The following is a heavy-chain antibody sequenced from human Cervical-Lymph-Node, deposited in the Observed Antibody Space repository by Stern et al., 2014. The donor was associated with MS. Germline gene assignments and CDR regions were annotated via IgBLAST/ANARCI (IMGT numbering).Heavy chain of an antibody. D-gene: IGHD3-22*01. J-gene: IGHJ4*02. CDR2: MYGDDDK. CDR3: ARNRNYYDRSDLFDY. V-gene: IGHV2-5*02. Sequence: QITLKESGPTLVRPTQTLTLTCTFSGFSLSTHGVGVGWIRQPPGKALEWLALMYGDDDKRYSPSLKSRLTITKDTSKTQVVLTMTNMDPVDTATYYCARNRNYYDRSDLFDYWGQGTLVTVSS. CDR1: GFSLSTHGVG.